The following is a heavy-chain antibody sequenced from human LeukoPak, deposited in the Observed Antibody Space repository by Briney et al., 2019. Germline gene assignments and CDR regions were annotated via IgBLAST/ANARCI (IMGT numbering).Heavy chain of an antibody. CDR3: AKDRFGAAPFHFDY. Sequence: GGSLRLPCAASGFTFSSYSMNWVRQAPGKGLEWVSAISGSGGSTYYADSVKGRFTISRDNSKNTLYLQMNSLRAEDTAVYYCAKDRFGAAPFHFDYWGQGTLVTVSS. V-gene: IGHV3-23*01. D-gene: IGHD3-3*01. CDR1: GFTFSSYS. J-gene: IGHJ4*02. CDR2: ISGSGGST.